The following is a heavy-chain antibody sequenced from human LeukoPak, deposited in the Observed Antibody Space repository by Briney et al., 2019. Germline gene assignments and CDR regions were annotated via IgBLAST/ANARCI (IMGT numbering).Heavy chain of an antibody. CDR3: AKDQSDKGSYAAFDY. V-gene: IGHV3-23*01. J-gene: IGHJ4*02. CDR1: GFTFNTYA. D-gene: IGHD3-10*01. CDR2: ISGSGDNT. Sequence: GGSLRLPCAASGFTFNTYAMNWVRQAPGKGLEWVSAISGSGDNTYYADSVKGRFTISRDDSKNTVYLQMNSLRAEDTAVYYCAKDQSDKGSYAAFDYWGQGTLVPVSS.